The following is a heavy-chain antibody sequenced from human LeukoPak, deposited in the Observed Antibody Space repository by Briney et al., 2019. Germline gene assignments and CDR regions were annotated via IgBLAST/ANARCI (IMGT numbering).Heavy chain of an antibody. J-gene: IGHJ4*02. Sequence: ASVKVSCKASGYTFTGYYMHWVRQAPGQGLEWMGWMNPNSGNTGYAQKFQGRVTITRNTSISTAYMELSSLRSEDTAVYYCARGFYDLGDYWGQGTLVTVSS. D-gene: IGHD3-3*01. CDR3: ARGFYDLGDY. CDR1: GYTFTGYY. V-gene: IGHV1-8*03. CDR2: MNPNSGNT.